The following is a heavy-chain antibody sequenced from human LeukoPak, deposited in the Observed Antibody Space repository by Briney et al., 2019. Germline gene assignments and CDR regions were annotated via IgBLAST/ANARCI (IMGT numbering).Heavy chain of an antibody. D-gene: IGHD6-19*01. CDR3: ARSRDSSGWYPFQL. J-gene: IGHJ1*01. CDR2: IYSGGRT. Sequence: GGSLRLSCAASGFTVSSNYISWVRQAPGKGLEWVSVIYSGGRTDYADFVTGRFTISRDNSKNTLYLQMNSLRAEDTAVYYCARSRDSSGWYPFQLWGQGTLVTVSS. V-gene: IGHV3-53*01. CDR1: GFTVSSNY.